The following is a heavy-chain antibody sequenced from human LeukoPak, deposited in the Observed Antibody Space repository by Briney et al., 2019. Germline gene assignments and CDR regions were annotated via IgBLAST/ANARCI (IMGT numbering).Heavy chain of an antibody. CDR1: GFTFSSYW. V-gene: IGHV3-7*01. CDR3: ARDLSERYSTDY. D-gene: IGHD1-26*01. J-gene: IGHJ4*02. Sequence: GGSLRLSCAASGFTFSSYWMTWVRQAPGKGLEWVANIKQDGSEENYVDSVKGRFTISRDNSQNTLDLQMNSLRPEDTAVYYCARDLSERYSTDYWGQGTLVTVSS. CDR2: IKQDGSEE.